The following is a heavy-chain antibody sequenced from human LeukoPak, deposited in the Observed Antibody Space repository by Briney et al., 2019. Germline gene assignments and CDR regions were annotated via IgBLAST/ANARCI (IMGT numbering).Heavy chain of an antibody. CDR1: GGAISSSSHY. V-gene: IGHV4-39*01. J-gene: IGHJ2*01. CDR2: IYHSGST. Sequence: SETLSLTCTVSGGAISSSSHYWGWIRHPPGKGLEWIGSIYHSGSTVYNPSLKSRVAISVDTSRNQFSLKLNSVTASDTAVYYCARNTTVTDWYFDLWGRGTLVTVSS. CDR3: ARNTTVTDWYFDL. D-gene: IGHD1-1*01.